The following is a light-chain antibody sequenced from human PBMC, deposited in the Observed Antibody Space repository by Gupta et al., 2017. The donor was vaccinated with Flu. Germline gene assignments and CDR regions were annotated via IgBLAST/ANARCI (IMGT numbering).Light chain of an antibody. V-gene: IGLV1-51*02. CDR1: SSNIENNY. Sequence: KVTISCSGKSSNIENNYVAWYQHLPGTAPKLIIEETDKQPSGIPDRFAGSKSGTSATRAITGVQTGDEAEDDCGKWDNSLSAVGFGGGTKLTVL. J-gene: IGLJ2*01. CDR2: ETD. CDR3: GKWDNSLSAVG.